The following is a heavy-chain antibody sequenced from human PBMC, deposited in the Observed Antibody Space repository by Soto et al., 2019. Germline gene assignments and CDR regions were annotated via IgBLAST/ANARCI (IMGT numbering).Heavy chain of an antibody. CDR3: ARHRDYDLDY. V-gene: IGHV3-7*03. CDR1: GFSFNTYW. J-gene: IGHJ4*02. D-gene: IGHD5-12*01. CDR2: IKQDGSEE. Sequence: PGGSLRLSCAASGFSFNTYWMTWVRQAPGRGLEWVANIKQDGSEEYSVDSVKGRFTVSRDNAKNSVYLQMNSLSAEDTAVYYCARHRDYDLDYWGQGSLVTSPQ.